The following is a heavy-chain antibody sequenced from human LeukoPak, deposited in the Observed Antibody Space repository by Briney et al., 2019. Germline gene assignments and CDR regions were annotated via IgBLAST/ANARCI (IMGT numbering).Heavy chain of an antibody. Sequence: SETLSLTCTVSGGSISSTYYWDWIRQPPGKGLEWIGEINHSGSTNYNPSLKSRVTISVDTSKNQFSLKLSSVTAADTAVYYCARVKDTSGYPEDYWGQGTLVTVSS. CDR3: ARVKDTSGYPEDY. V-gene: IGHV4-34*01. CDR1: GGSISSTYY. J-gene: IGHJ4*02. D-gene: IGHD3-22*01. CDR2: INHSGST.